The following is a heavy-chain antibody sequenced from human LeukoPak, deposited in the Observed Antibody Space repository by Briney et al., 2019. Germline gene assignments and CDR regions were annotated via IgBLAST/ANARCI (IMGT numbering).Heavy chain of an antibody. V-gene: IGHV1-8*01. J-gene: IGHJ5*02. CDR2: VHPDTGYA. D-gene: IGHD1-14*01. CDR1: GYPFTTYE. CDR3: ARGPRNDR. Sequence: ASVTVSCKTSGYPFTTYEINWVRQAAGQGLEWMGWVHPDTGYADYAQKFQGRVTMTSDTSISTAYMELSSLRSDDTAVYFCARGPRNDRWGQGTLVTVSS.